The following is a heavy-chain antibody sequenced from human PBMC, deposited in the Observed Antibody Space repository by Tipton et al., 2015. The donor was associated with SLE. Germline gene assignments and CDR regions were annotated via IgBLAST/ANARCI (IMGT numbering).Heavy chain of an antibody. V-gene: IGHV1-58*02. CDR2: IVVGAGNT. J-gene: IGHJ4*02. CDR3: AAARGVDILSERQ. D-gene: IGHD3-9*01. CDR1: GFTFMNSV. Sequence: QSGPEAKTPGTSVKVSCKASGFTFMNSVIHWVRQARGQRLEWMGWIVVGAGNTNYPQNFEERVTITGDMSTSTAYIELSSLGSEDTAVYYWAAARGVDILSERQWGQGPLVAVSS.